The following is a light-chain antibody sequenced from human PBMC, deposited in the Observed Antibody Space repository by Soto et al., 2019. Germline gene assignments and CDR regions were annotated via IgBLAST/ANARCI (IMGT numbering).Light chain of an antibody. CDR1: QSVRSKS. CDR3: QQYAGAPPT. V-gene: IGKV3-20*01. CDR2: GAS. Sequence: EIVLTQSPGTLSSSPGERATLSCRASQSVRSKSLAWFQQKPGQAPRLLINGASSRATGIPDRFTGSGSGADLTLTITRLEPEDFAVYFCQQYAGAPPTFGQGTEVEI. J-gene: IGKJ1*01.